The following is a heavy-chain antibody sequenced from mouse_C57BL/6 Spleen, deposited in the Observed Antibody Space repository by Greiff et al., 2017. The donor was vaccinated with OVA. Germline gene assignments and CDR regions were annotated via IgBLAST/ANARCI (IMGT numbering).Heavy chain of an antibody. Sequence: QVQLQQPGAELVKPGASVKMSCKASGYTFTSYWIIWVKQRPGQGLEWFGDIYNGSGSNNYNEKLKSKAPLTVDTSSSTAYMQLSSLTSEDSAVEYCARGYGSSYSWYFDVWGTGTTVTVSS. CDR2: IYNGSGSN. CDR1: GYTFTSYW. J-gene: IGHJ1*03. D-gene: IGHD1-1*01. V-gene: IGHV1-55*01. CDR3: ARGYGSSYSWYFDV.